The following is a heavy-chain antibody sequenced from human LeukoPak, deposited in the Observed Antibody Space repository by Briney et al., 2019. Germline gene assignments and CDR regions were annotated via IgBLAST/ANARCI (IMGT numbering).Heavy chain of an antibody. CDR2: ISGSGANT. CDR3: AKGGYLPPLSDFDY. J-gene: IGHJ4*02. Sequence: GGSLRLSCAASDFTFSNYAMSWVRQAPGKGLEWLSGISGSGANTYYAESVKGRFTISRDNSKNTLYLQMNSLRAEDTAVYYCAKGGYLPPLSDFDYWGQGTLVTVSS. V-gene: IGHV3-23*01. D-gene: IGHD2-15*01. CDR1: DFTFSNYA.